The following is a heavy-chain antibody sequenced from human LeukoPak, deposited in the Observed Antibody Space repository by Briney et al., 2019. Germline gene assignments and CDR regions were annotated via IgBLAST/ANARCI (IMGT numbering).Heavy chain of an antibody. CDR3: ASSLPRAIFPSDPYYYYMDV. CDR1: GFTFSSYG. D-gene: IGHD3-3*01. Sequence: GGSLRLSCAASGFTFSSYGMHWVRQAPGKGLEWVAFIRYDGSNKYYADSVKGRFTISRDNSKNTLYLQMNSLRAEDTAVYYCASSLPRAIFPSDPYYYYMDVWGKGTTVTVSS. J-gene: IGHJ6*03. CDR2: IRYDGSNK. V-gene: IGHV3-30*02.